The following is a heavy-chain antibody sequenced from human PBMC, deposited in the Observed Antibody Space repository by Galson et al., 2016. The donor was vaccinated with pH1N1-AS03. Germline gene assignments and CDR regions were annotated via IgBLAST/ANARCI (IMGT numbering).Heavy chain of an antibody. CDR1: GGSLTDYQ. V-gene: IGHV4-34*01. CDR2: ISHSGIT. J-gene: IGHJ4*02. Sequence: ETLSLTCTVSGGSLTDYQWSWIRQSPGKGLEWIGEISHSGITDYNPSLKSRVSISVDTSKDQFSLNLSSMIAADAAVYYCARGNPLLGSRWYEDSWGQGALVIVSS. D-gene: IGHD6-13*01. CDR3: ARGNPLLGSRWYEDS.